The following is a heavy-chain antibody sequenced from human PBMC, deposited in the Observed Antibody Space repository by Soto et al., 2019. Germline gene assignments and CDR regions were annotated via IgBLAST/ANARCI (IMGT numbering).Heavy chain of an antibody. J-gene: IGHJ5*02. CDR1: GFSLTSSGVG. CDR3: AHRVPYNSYWDVGWFDP. Sequence: QITLKESGPPLLEPTQTLTLTCSFSGFSLTSSGVGVGWLRQAPGQALECLGIIYWDGDRRDNPSLRHRLTITKDTSKNQVVRTMTYMEPVDTATYYCAHRVPYNSYWDVGWFDPWGQGTLVTVS. D-gene: IGHD1-20*01. V-gene: IGHV2-5*02. CDR2: IYWDGDR.